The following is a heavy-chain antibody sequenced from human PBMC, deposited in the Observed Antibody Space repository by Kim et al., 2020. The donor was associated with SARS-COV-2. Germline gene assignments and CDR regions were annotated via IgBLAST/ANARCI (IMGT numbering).Heavy chain of an antibody. CDR2: ISSSSRTI. CDR1: GFTFSNYN. J-gene: IGHJ4*02. Sequence: GGSLRLSCSASGFTFSNYNMNWVRQAPGKGLEWVSFISSSSRTIYYADSVKGRFNISRDNAENSLLLQMNGLRAEDTALYYCATVLSKDSNYWCQGTLV. D-gene: IGHD2-15*01. CDR3: ATVLSKDSNY. V-gene: IGHV3-48*01.